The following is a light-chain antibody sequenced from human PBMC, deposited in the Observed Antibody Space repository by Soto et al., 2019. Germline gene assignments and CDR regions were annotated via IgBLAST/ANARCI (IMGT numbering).Light chain of an antibody. V-gene: IGKV3-20*01. J-gene: IGKJ1*01. CDR2: DAS. CDR1: QSVSSSY. CDR3: QQYGRSPPRT. Sequence: EIVLTQSPGTLSLSPGERATLSCRASQSVSSSYLGWYQQKPGQAPRLVINDASSRATGIPERFSGSGSGTDLILTMSRLEPEDSAVYYCQQYGRSPPRTFGHGTKVEIK.